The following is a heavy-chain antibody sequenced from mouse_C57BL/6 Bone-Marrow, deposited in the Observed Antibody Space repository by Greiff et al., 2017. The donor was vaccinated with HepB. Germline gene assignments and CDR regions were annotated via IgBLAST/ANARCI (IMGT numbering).Heavy chain of an antibody. J-gene: IGHJ4*01. CDR3: ARPGPYYAMDY. CDR1: GYTFTSYG. V-gene: IGHV1-81*01. CDR2: IYPRSGNT. Sequence: QVQLKQSGAELARPGASVKLSCKASGYTFTSYGISWVKQRTGQGLEWIGEIYPRSGNTYYNEKFKGKATLTADKSSSTAYMELRSLTSEDSAVYFCARPGPYYAMDYWGQGTSVTVSS.